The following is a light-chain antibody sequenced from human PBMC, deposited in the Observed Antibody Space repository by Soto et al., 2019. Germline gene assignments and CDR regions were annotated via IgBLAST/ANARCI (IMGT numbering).Light chain of an antibody. CDR3: SSYGGSNTLV. CDR1: SSDVGAYDY. Sequence: QSALTQPASVSGSPGQSITISCTGTSSDVGAYDYVSWYQQHPGKAPKLMIYDVTNRPSGVSNRFSGSKSGNTASLTISGLQAEDGADYYCSSYGGSNTLVFGGGSQRTLL. J-gene: IGLJ2*01. CDR2: DVT. V-gene: IGLV2-14*03.